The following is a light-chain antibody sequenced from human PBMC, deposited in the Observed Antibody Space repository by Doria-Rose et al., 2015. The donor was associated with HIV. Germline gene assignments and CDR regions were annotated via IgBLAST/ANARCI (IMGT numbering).Light chain of an antibody. CDR1: QSIDTY. J-gene: IGKJ2*01. CDR3: QQSYSTPYT. Sequence: DIRVTQSPPSLSASVGDRVTITCRSSQSIDTYLNWYQQKPGEAPKVLIYAASTLHSGVPLRFSGSGSGTDFTLTIASLQPEDFAIYHCQQSYSTPYTFGQGTKLEIK. V-gene: IGKV1-39*01. CDR2: AAS.